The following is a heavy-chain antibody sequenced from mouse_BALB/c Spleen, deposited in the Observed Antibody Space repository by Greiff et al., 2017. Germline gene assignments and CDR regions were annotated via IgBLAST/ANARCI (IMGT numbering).Heavy chain of an antibody. Sequence: EVHLVESGGGLVKPGGSLKLSCAASGFTFSDYYMYWVRQTPEKRLEWVATISDGGSYTYYPDSVKGRFTISRDNAKNNLYLQMSSLKSEDTAMYYCARDPSYDYGEYYYAMDYWGQGTSVTVSS. D-gene: IGHD2-4*01. CDR3: ARDPSYDYGEYYYAMDY. CDR1: GFTFSDYY. CDR2: ISDGGSYT. V-gene: IGHV5-4*02. J-gene: IGHJ4*01.